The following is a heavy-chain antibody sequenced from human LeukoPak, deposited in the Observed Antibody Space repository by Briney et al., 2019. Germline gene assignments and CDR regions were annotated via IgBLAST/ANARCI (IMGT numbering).Heavy chain of an antibody. J-gene: IGHJ4*02. Sequence: ASVKVSCKASGYTFTNYGISWVRQAPGQGLEWMGWISAYNGNTNYAQKFQDRVTMTTDTSTSTAYMELRSLRSDDTAVYYCARDTSDYSDIDYWGQGTLVTVSS. CDR3: ARDTSDYSDIDY. CDR2: ISAYNGNT. D-gene: IGHD4-17*01. V-gene: IGHV1-18*01. CDR1: GYTFTNYG.